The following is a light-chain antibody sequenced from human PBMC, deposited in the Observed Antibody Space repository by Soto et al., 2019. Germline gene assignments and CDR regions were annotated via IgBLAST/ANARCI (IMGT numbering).Light chain of an antibody. Sequence: EIVLTQSPGTLSLSPGERATLSCRASQSVNSNYLAWYQQKSGQAPRLLIYGASSRATGIPDKFSGSGSGTDFTLTISRLYPEDFAAYYCQQYGSSPITFGQGTRLEIK. CDR1: QSVNSNY. CDR3: QQYGSSPIT. V-gene: IGKV3-20*01. J-gene: IGKJ5*01. CDR2: GAS.